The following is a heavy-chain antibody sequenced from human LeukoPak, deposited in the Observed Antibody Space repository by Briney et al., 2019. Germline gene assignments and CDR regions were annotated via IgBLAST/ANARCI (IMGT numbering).Heavy chain of an antibody. CDR3: AADIYPTYGEVPTFDY. CDR1: GYTFTGYY. CDR2: INPNSGNT. V-gene: IGHV1-2*02. J-gene: IGHJ4*02. Sequence: ASVKVSCKASGYTFTGYYMHWVRQAPGQGLEWMGWINPNSGNTNYAQTFQERVTITRDMSTSTAYMELSSLRSEDTAVYYCAADIYPTYGEVPTFDYWGQGTLVTVSS. D-gene: IGHD4-17*01.